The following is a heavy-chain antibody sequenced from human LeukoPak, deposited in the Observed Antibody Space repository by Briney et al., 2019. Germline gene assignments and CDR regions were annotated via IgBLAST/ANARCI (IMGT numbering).Heavy chain of an antibody. CDR2: ISAYNGNT. CDR3: AREIGPIQLHLWGSAFDS. V-gene: IGHV1-18*01. J-gene: IGHJ4*02. D-gene: IGHD5-18*01. CDR1: GYTFTSYG. Sequence: ASVKVSRKASGYTFTSYGISWVRQAPGQGLEWMGWISAYNGNTNYAQKLQGRVTMTTDTSTSTAYMELRSLRSDDTAVYYCAREIGPIQLHLWGSAFDSWGQGTLVTVSS.